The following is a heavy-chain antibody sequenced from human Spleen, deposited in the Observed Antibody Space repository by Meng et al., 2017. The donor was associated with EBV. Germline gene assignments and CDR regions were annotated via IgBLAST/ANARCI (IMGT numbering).Heavy chain of an antibody. J-gene: IGHJ5*02. CDR2: IFFGGST. V-gene: IGHV4-30-4*01. D-gene: IGHD6-13*01. CDR1: GGSISSGVYY. CDR3: ASSLYSSSRVNWFDP. Sequence: SGPGLLNPPEPLPLAFTVSGGSISSGVYYWSWIRQPPGTGLEWIGYIFFGGSTNYNPSLKSRVTMSVDTPKNQFSLKLSSVTAADTAVYYCASSLYSSSRVNWFDPWGQGALVTVSS.